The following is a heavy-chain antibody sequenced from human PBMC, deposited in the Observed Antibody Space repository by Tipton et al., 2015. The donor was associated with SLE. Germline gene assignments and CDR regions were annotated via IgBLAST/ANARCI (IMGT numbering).Heavy chain of an antibody. Sequence: SLRLSCSASGFTFSSYWMHWVRQAPGKGLVWVSRINSDGSSTSYADSVKGRFTISRDNAKNTLFLQMNSLSAEDTAVYYCARSTGIAAAGVAFDIWGQGTMVTVSS. D-gene: IGHD6-13*01. V-gene: IGHV3-74*01. CDR1: GFTFSSYW. CDR2: INSDGSST. J-gene: IGHJ3*02. CDR3: ARSTGIAAAGVAFDI.